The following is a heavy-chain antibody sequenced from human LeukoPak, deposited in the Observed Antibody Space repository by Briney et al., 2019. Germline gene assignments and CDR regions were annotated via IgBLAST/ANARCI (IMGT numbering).Heavy chain of an antibody. D-gene: IGHD3-10*01. Sequence: GGSPRLSCAASGFTVSSSYMSWVRQAPGKGLEWVSVIYSGGSTYYADSVKGRFTISRDNSKNTLYLQMNSLRAEDTVVYYCARSITMVRGVISPWAYWGQGTLVTVSS. CDR3: ARSITMVRGVISPWAY. J-gene: IGHJ4*02. V-gene: IGHV3-66*01. CDR1: GFTVSSSY. CDR2: IYSGGST.